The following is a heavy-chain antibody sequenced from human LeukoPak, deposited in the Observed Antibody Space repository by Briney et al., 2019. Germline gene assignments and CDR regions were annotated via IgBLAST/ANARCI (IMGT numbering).Heavy chain of an antibody. J-gene: IGHJ4*02. D-gene: IGHD3-16*02. V-gene: IGHV4-34*01. CDR3: ARGAITFGGVIVFLDY. CDR1: GGSFSGYY. CDR2: INHSGST. Sequence: PSETLSLTCAVYGGSFSGYYWSWIRQPPEKGLEWIGEINHSGSTNYNPSLKSRVTISVDTSKNQFSLKLSSVTAADTSVYYCARGAITFGGVIVFLDYWGQGTLVTVSS.